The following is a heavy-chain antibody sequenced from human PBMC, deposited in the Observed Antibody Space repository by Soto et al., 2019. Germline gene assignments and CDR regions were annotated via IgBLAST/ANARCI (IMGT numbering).Heavy chain of an antibody. CDR1: GFTFRGYW. CDR2: IKHDGSVQ. CDR3: ARAPYSNAWYRFDL. D-gene: IGHD4-4*01. Sequence: GGCLRLACEASGFTFRGYWMSWVRQAPGKGLEWVADIKHDGSVQYYVDSVKGRFTISRDNAKKLLYLQMNGLRAEDTALYYCARAPYSNAWYRFDLWGQGTLVTVSS. J-gene: IGHJ4*02. V-gene: IGHV3-7*03.